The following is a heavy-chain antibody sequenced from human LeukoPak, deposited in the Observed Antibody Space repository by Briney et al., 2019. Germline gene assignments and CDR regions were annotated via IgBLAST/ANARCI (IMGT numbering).Heavy chain of an antibody. Sequence: SETLSLTCTVSGGSISSYYWSWIRQPAGKGLEWIGRIYSTGSTNYNPSLKSRVTMSADTSKNQFSLKLTSVTAADTAVYYCARAKDNYRGNDAFDIWGQGTMVTVS. D-gene: IGHD4/OR15-4a*01. J-gene: IGHJ3*02. CDR2: IYSTGST. CDR3: ARAKDNYRGNDAFDI. V-gene: IGHV4-4*07. CDR1: GGSISSYY.